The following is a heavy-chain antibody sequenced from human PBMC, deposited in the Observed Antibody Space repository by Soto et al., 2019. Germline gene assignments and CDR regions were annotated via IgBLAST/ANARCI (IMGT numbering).Heavy chain of an antibody. J-gene: IGHJ4*02. CDR1: GYIFTHFG. Sequence: QVQLVQSGSEVKEPGASVKVSCKASGYIFTHFGISWVRQAPGQGLEWMAWTSANNDDTNYAPKLQDRVTLTTDTCTGTAYMEMRSLRSDDTAVDYCARDERGKCSGPNCYYFDYWGQGTLVTVSS. CDR3: ARDERGKCSGPNCYYFDY. CDR2: TSANNDDT. V-gene: IGHV1-18*04. D-gene: IGHD2-2*01.